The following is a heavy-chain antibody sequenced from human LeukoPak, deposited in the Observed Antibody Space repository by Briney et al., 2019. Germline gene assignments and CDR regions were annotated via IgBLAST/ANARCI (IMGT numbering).Heavy chain of an antibody. V-gene: IGHV4-31*03. Sequence: SQTLSLICTVCGGFISSGGYYWSWIRKDPGKGVEWIGYIYYSGSTYYNPSLYSRVTISVDTSKNQFSLKLSSVTAADSAVYYCARDLDFWGQGTLVTVSS. CDR2: IYYSGST. J-gene: IGHJ4*02. CDR1: GGFISSGGYY. CDR3: ARDLDF. D-gene: IGHD1-1*01.